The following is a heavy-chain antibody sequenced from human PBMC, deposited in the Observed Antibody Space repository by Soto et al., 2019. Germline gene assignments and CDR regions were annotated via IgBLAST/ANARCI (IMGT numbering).Heavy chain of an antibody. V-gene: IGHV1-3*01. CDR1: GYTFTSYA. CDR2: INAGNGNT. J-gene: IGHJ5*02. Sequence: ALVKVSCKASGYTFTSYAMHWVRQAPGQRLEWMGWINAGNGNTKYSQKFQGRVTITRDTSASTAYMELSSLRSEDTAVYYCARWPGLYDSSGYVWFDPWGQGTLVTVSS. D-gene: IGHD3-22*01. CDR3: ARWPGLYDSSGYVWFDP.